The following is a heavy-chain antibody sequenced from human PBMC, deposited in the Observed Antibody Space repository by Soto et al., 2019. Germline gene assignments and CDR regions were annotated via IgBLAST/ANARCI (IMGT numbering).Heavy chain of an antibody. CDR3: ARGRFDFWSGYYIYGHYFDY. Sequence: SETLSLTCTVSGGSINNHYWSWIRQPPGKGLEWIGEINYTGSTNYNPSLKSRVTMSVDTSKNQFSLKLSSVTAADTAVYYCARGRFDFWSGYYIYGHYFDYWGQGTLVTVSS. CDR2: INYTGST. D-gene: IGHD3-3*01. CDR1: GGSINNHY. J-gene: IGHJ4*02. V-gene: IGHV4-59*11.